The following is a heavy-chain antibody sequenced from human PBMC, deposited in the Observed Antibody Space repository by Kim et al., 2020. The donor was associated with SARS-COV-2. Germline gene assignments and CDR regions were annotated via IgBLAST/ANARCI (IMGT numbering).Heavy chain of an antibody. V-gene: IGHV3-33*01. J-gene: IGHJ4*02. Sequence: NKYYADSVKGRFTISRDNSKNTLYLQMNSLRAEDTAVYYCARLSGSYFSYWGQGTLVTVSS. CDR2: NK. D-gene: IGHD1-26*01. CDR3: ARLSGSYFSY.